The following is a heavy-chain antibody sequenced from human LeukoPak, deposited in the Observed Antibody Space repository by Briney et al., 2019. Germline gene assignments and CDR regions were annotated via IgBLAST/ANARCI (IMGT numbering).Heavy chain of an antibody. Sequence: ASVKVSYKVSGYTLTELSMHWVRQAPGKGLEWMGGFDPEDGETIYAQKFQGRVTMTEDTSTDTAYMELSSLRSEDTAVYYCATVGFLVGGSGSYYHFDYWGQGTLVTVSS. D-gene: IGHD3-10*01. CDR3: ATVGFLVGGSGSYYHFDY. V-gene: IGHV1-24*01. J-gene: IGHJ4*02. CDR1: GYTLTELS. CDR2: FDPEDGET.